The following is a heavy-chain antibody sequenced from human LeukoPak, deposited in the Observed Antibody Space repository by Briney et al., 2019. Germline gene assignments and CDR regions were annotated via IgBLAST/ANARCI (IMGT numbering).Heavy chain of an antibody. CDR1: GYGITSYW. V-gene: IGHV5-51*01. Sequence: GESLKISCKASGYGITSYWIGWVRQMPGKGLEWMGNIYLGGSDSRYRPSFQGQVTISADKSISTAYLQWSSLKASDTAIYYCARRGHGSSWYYFDYWGQGTLVTVSS. D-gene: IGHD6-13*01. CDR2: IYLGGSDS. J-gene: IGHJ4*02. CDR3: ARRGHGSSWYYFDY.